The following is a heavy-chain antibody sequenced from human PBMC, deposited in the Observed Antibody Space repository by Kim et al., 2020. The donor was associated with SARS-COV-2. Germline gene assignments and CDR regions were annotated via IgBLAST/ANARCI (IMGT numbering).Heavy chain of an antibody. V-gene: IGHV3-23*01. CDR1: GFTFTDYA. D-gene: IGHD2-21*02. CDR3: PKAVYCGPNCYSEIHYYGLDV. Sequence: GGSLRLSCAASGFTFTDYAMTWVRQAPGKGLEWVAVISGSGSGTRYSDSVKGRFTISRDNSKNTLALQMNSLTAEDTAVYFCPKAVYCGPNCYSEIHYYGLDVGSPGTAVTVSS. J-gene: IGHJ6*02. CDR2: ISGSGSGT.